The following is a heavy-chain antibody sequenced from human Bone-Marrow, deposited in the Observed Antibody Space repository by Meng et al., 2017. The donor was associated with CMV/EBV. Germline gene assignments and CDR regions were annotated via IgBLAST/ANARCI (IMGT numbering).Heavy chain of an antibody. J-gene: IGHJ5*02. CDR3: AGSSDSHCYYTPNCLDP. V-gene: IGHV6-1*01. D-gene: IGHD3-22*01. CDR1: GDSVPSNSPA. Sequence: SQTLSLPCAIPGDSVPSNSPAWNWIRQSPSRGLEWLGKTYYRSKCYNDYAGSVKSRITIHPDTSKNQFYLQLNSVTPEDTAVYYCAGSSDSHCYYTPNCLDPWGQGTLVTVSS. CDR2: TYYRSKCYN.